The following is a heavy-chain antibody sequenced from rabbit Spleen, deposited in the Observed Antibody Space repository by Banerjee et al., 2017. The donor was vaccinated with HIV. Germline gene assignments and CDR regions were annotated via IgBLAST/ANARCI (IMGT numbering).Heavy chain of an antibody. CDR2: IYNGDGST. J-gene: IGHJ4*01. CDR3: ARDTDSGGLHFVL. D-gene: IGHD4-1*01. CDR1: GFSFSGSYY. Sequence: QEQLVESGGDLVKPGASLTLTCTASGFSFSGSYYMCWVRQAPGKGLEWIACIYNGDGSTYYASWVNGRFTISKTSSTTVTLQMTSLTVADTATYFCARDTDSGGLHFVLWGQGTLVTVS. V-gene: IGHV1S45*01.